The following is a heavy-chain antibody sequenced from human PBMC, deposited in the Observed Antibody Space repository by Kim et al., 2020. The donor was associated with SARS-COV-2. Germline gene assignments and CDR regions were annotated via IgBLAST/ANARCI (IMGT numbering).Heavy chain of an antibody. CDR1: RFTFSSYG. CDR3: AKERRKYCSGGSCHLEY. CDR2: IWYDGSNK. J-gene: IGHJ4*02. Sequence: GGSLRLSCAASRFTFSSYGRHWVRQAPGKGLEWVAVIWYDGSNKYHADSVKGRFTISRDNSKNTLYLQMNNLRAEDTAVYYCAKERRKYCSGGSCHLEYWGQGTLVTVSS. V-gene: IGHV3-33*06. D-gene: IGHD2-15*01.